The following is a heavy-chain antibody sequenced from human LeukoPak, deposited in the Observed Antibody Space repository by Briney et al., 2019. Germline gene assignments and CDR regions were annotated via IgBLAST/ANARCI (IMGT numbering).Heavy chain of an antibody. Sequence: GGSLRLSCAASGLTFSNAWMNWVRQTPEKGLEWVGLIKSTANGGTIDYAAPVKGRFTISRDDSKNTLHLQMNSLKIEDTAMYYCTREYSGSLDYWGQGALVTVSS. CDR3: TREYSGSLDY. CDR2: IKSTANGGTI. V-gene: IGHV3-15*01. J-gene: IGHJ4*02. CDR1: GLTFSNAW. D-gene: IGHD1-26*01.